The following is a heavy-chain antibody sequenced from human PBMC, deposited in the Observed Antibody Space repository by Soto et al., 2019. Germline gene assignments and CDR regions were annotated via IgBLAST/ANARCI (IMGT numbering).Heavy chain of an antibody. CDR3: ARAGCDGGSCYTLVGLRYGMDV. D-gene: IGHD2-15*01. J-gene: IGHJ6*02. V-gene: IGHV3-30-3*01. CDR2: ISYDGNNK. Sequence: QVQLVESGGGVVQPGRSLRLSCAASGFTFSSYVMYWVRQAPGKGLEWVAVISYDGNNKYYADSVKGRVTISRDNSKXPXSXQXXSLRAEDTAVYYCARAGCDGGSCYTLVGLRYGMDVWGQGTTVTVSS. CDR1: GFTFSSYV.